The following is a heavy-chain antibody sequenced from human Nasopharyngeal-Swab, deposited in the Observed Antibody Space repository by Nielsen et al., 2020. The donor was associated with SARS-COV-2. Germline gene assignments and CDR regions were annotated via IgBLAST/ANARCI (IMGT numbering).Heavy chain of an antibody. V-gene: IGHV4-59*12. J-gene: IGHJ4*02. CDR3: ARRGYPATDY. D-gene: IGHD3-22*01. CDR2: IYYSGST. Sequence: PGKGLEWIGYIYYSGSTNYNPSLKSRVTISVDTSKNQFSLKLSSVTAADTAVYYCARRGYPATDYWGQGTLVTVSS.